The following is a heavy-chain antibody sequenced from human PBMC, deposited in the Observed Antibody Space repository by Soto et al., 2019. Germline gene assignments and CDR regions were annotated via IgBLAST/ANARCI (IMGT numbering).Heavy chain of an antibody. V-gene: IGHV4-59*08. CDR2: LHNNGHS. Sequence: QVQLQESGPGLVKPSETLSLTCTVSGGSISSDYWSWIRQPPGKGLEWMGYLHNNGHSNNNPSLRSRVTISVDTSKNQFSLKLTSVTAADTAVYYCARHGVDHGDYRAYFDIWGRGTLVTVSP. D-gene: IGHD4-17*01. CDR1: GGSISSDY. CDR3: ARHGVDHGDYRAYFDI. J-gene: IGHJ2*01.